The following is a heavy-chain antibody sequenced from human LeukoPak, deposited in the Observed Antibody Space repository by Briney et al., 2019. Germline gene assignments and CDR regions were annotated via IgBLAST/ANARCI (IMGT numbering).Heavy chain of an antibody. CDR2: ISGSGGST. CDR1: GFTFSSYA. CDR3: AKREEDYGSGSYYYFDY. J-gene: IGHJ4*02. Sequence: GGSLRLSCAASGFTFSSYAMNWVRQAPGKGLEWVSAISGSGGSTYYADSVKGRFTISRDNSKNTLYLQMNSLRAEDTAVYYCAKREEDYGSGSYYYFDYWGQGTPVTVSS. V-gene: IGHV3-23*01. D-gene: IGHD3-10*01.